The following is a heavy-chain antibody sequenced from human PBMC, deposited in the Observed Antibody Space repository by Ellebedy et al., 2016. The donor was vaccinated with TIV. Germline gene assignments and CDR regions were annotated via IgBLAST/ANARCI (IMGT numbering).Heavy chain of an antibody. V-gene: IGHV3-23*01. CDR3: AKDLRGPFDY. CDR1: GFTFTAHA. Sequence: GESLKISCAASGFTFTAHAMNWVRQAPGKGLEWVSGISGSGGTTYHADSVKGRFTISRDNSKKTLYLQMNSLRVEDTAVYYCAKDLRGPFDYWGQGTLVTVSS. CDR2: ISGSGGTT. J-gene: IGHJ4*02.